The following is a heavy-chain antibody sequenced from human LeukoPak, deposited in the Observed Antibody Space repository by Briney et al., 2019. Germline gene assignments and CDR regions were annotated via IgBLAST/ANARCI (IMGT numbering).Heavy chain of an antibody. CDR2: IRYDGSNK. Sequence: PGGSLRLSCAASGFTFSSYGMHWVRQAPGKGLEWVAFIRYDGSNKYYADSVKGRFTISRDNSKNTLYLQMNSLRAEDTAVYYCAREGISGRYSRAFDIWGQGTMVTVSS. V-gene: IGHV3-30*02. CDR3: AREGISGRYSRAFDI. D-gene: IGHD1-26*01. J-gene: IGHJ3*02. CDR1: GFTFSSYG.